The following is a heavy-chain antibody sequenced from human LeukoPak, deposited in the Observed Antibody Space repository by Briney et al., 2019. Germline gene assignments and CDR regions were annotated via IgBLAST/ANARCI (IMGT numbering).Heavy chain of an antibody. D-gene: IGHD6-19*01. CDR3: ARIRVGLFSRWLYSFDY. J-gene: IGHJ4*02. V-gene: IGHV4-34*01. Sequence: LETLSLTCAVYGGSFSGYYWSWIRQPPGKGLEWIGEINHSGSTNYNPSLKSRVTISVDTSKNQFSLKLSSVTAADTAVYYCARIRVGLFSRWLYSFDYWGQGTLVTVSS. CDR2: INHSGST. CDR1: GGSFSGYY.